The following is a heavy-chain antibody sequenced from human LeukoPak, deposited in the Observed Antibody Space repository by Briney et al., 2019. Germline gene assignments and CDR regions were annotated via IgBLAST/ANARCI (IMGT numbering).Heavy chain of an antibody. CDR1: GGSISSGGYY. Sequence: PSETLSLTCTVSGGSISSGGYYWSWIRQHPGKGLEWIGYIYYSGSTYYNPSLKSRVTISVDTSKNQFSLKLSSVTAADTAVYYCARGSVAAAFDIWGQGTMVTVSS. CDR3: ARGSVAAAFDI. J-gene: IGHJ3*02. V-gene: IGHV4-31*03. D-gene: IGHD6-19*01. CDR2: IYYSGST.